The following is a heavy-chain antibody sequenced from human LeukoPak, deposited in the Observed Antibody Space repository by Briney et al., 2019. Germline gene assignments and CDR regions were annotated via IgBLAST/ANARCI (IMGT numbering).Heavy chain of an antibody. Sequence: SGGSLRLSCTASGFTFGDYAMGWVRQAPGKGLEWVGFIRSKAYGGTTEYAASVKGRFTISRDDSKSIAYLQMNSPKTEDTAVYYCTRTVGGYFAEVYFDYWGQGTLVTVSS. V-gene: IGHV3-49*04. J-gene: IGHJ4*02. CDR3: TRTVGGYFAEVYFDY. D-gene: IGHD3-22*01. CDR2: IRSKAYGGTT. CDR1: GFTFGDYA.